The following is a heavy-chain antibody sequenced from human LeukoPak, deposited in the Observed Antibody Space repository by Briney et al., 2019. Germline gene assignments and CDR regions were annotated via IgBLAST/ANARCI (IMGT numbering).Heavy chain of an antibody. V-gene: IGHV3-23*01. CDR1: GFTFSSYA. CDR3: AKDLVYGYCSGGSCYENWFDP. J-gene: IGHJ5*02. D-gene: IGHD2-15*01. Sequence: GGSLRLSCAASGFTFSSYAMSWVCQAPGKGMEWVSAMSGSGGSRYYADSVKGRFTISRDNSKNTLYLQMNSLRAEDTAVYYCAKDLVYGYCSGGSCYENWFDPWGQGTLVTVSS. CDR2: MSGSGGSR.